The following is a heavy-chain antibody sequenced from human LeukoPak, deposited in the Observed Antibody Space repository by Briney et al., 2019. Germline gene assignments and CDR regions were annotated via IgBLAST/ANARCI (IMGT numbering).Heavy chain of an antibody. CDR3: ARDAEIDRCSSTSCYHYYYYGMDV. Sequence: GGSLRLSCAASGFTFSDYYMSWIRQAPGKGLEWVSYISSSGSTIYYADSVKGRFTISRDNAKSSLYLQMNSLRAEDTAVYYCARDAEIDRCSSTSCYHYYYYGMDVWGQGTTVTVSS. CDR2: ISSSGSTI. CDR1: GFTFSDYY. J-gene: IGHJ6*02. D-gene: IGHD2-2*01. V-gene: IGHV3-11*01.